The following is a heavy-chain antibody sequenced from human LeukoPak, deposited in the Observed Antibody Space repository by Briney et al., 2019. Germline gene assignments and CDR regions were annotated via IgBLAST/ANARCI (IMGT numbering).Heavy chain of an antibody. CDR1: GFTFTNYA. D-gene: IGHD5-24*01. J-gene: IGHJ4*02. CDR2: ISGSGGA. Sequence: GGSLRLSCAASGFTFTNYAMSWVRQAQGKGLEWVSSISGSGGAYADSVKGRFTISRDNSKNTLYLQMNSLRAEDTAVYYCAKGGGIATYYSDYWGQGTLVTVSS. CDR3: AKGGGIATYYSDY. V-gene: IGHV3-23*01.